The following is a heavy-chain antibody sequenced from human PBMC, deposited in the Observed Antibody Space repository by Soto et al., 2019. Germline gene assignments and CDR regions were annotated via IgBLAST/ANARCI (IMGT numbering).Heavy chain of an antibody. V-gene: IGHV1-69*13. D-gene: IGHD4-4*01. J-gene: IGHJ4*02. Sequence: SVKVSCKASGGTSSSYAITWMRQAPGQGLEWMGGIIPILDTTDYAQKFQGRVTFTADESTSTVYMELSSLTSEDTAVYYCASGGTTVNRRFDFWGQGTLVTVSS. CDR1: GGTSSSYA. CDR2: IIPILDTT. CDR3: ASGGTTVNRRFDF.